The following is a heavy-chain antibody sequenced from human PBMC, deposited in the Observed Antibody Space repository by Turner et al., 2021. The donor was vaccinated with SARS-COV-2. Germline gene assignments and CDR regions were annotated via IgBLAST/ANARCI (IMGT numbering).Heavy chain of an antibody. CDR2: MNPNSGHT. Sequence: QVQLVQYGAEVQTPGASVPVSCKASVYTFTTYDINWVRQAAGQGLEWMGWMNPNSGHTAYAQKFQGRVTITRKTSISTVYMELSSLRSDDTDVYYCAGRDSNGYVGAFDMWGQGTMVTVSS. CDR3: AGRDSNGYVGAFDM. D-gene: IGHD4-4*01. CDR1: VYTFTTYD. V-gene: IGHV1-8*03. J-gene: IGHJ3*02.